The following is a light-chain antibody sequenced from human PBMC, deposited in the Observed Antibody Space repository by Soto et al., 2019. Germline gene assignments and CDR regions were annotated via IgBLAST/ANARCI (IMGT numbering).Light chain of an antibody. CDR1: QSVSRSF. V-gene: IGKV3-20*01. Sequence: EIVLTQSPGTLSLSSGERSTLSCRASQSVSRSFLAWYQQKPGQAPRLLIYGASNRATGIPDRFSGSGSGTEFILTISRLEPEDFAVYYCQQYDGPWTFGQGTKVDI. CDR3: QQYDGPWT. CDR2: GAS. J-gene: IGKJ1*01.